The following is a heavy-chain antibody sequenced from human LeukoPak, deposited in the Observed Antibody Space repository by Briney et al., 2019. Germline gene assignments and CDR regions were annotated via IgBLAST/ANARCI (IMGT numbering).Heavy chain of an antibody. CDR3: ARGRYCGSETCYQSRFAR. V-gene: IGHV1-46*03. J-gene: IGHJ5*02. CDR1: GYTFTSHY. Sequence: GASVKVSCKASGYTFTSHYMHWVRQAPGEGLEWMGVINPSGGSTMSAQNFQGRVTMTRDTSTSTVYMELSSLRSEDTALYYCARGRYCGSETCYQSRFARWGQGTLVTVTS. CDR2: INPSGGST. D-gene: IGHD2-2*01.